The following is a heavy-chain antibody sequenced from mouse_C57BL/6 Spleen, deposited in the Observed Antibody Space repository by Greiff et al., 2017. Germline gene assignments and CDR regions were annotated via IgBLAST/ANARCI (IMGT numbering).Heavy chain of an antibody. CDR3: ARAGITTVVATRNWYFDV. J-gene: IGHJ1*03. D-gene: IGHD1-1*01. CDR2: FHPYNDDT. Sequence: LQESGAELVKPGASVKMSCTASGFTFTTYPIEWMKQNHGKSLEWIGNFHPYNDDTKYNEKFKGKATLTVEKSSSTVYLELSRLTSDDSAVYYCARAGITTVVATRNWYFDVWGTGTTVTVAS. CDR1: GFTFTTYP. V-gene: IGHV1-47*01.